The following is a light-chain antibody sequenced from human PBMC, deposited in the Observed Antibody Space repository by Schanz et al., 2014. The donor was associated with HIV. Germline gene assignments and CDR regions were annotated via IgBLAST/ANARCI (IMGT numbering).Light chain of an antibody. CDR2: DVS. J-gene: IGLJ2*01. V-gene: IGLV2-14*03. CDR3: SSSPPRIPLL. Sequence: QSALTQPASVSGSPGQSIRIERKGNSSEVGGYNYPPWCQRPPGKAPKLMIYDVSNRPSGVSNRFSGSKSGNTASLTISGLQAEDEADYYCSSSPPRIPLLFGGGTKLTVL. CDR1: SSEVGGYNY.